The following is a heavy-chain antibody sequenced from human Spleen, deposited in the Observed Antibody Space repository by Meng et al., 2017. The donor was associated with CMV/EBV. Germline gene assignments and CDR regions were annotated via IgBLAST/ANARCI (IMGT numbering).Heavy chain of an antibody. CDR1: GGSISRST. CDR3: ARVDGGSYVDY. CDR2: ISYDGSNK. D-gene: IGHD3-16*01. V-gene: IGHV3-30*04. J-gene: IGHJ4*02. Sequence: LSLTCTVSGGSISRSTYYWGWIRQAPGKGLEWVAVISYDGSNKYYADSVKGRFTISRDNSKNTLYLQMNSLRAEDTAVYYCARVDGGSYVDYWGQGTLVTVSS.